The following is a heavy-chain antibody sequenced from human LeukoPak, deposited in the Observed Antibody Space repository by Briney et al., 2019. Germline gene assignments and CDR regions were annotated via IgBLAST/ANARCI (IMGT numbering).Heavy chain of an antibody. J-gene: IGHJ5*02. CDR3: ARDHPYLNWFDP. V-gene: IGHV4-59*01. CDR1: GGSISSYY. Sequence: SETLSLTCTVSGGSISSYYWSWIRQPPGKGLEWIGYIYYSGSTNYNPSLKSRVTISVDTSKNQFSLKLSSVTAADTAVYYCARDHPYLNWFDPWGQGTLVTVSS. D-gene: IGHD3-16*01. CDR2: IYYSGST.